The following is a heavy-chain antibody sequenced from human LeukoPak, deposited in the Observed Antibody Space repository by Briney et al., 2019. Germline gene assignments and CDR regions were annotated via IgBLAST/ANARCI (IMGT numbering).Heavy chain of an antibody. CDR1: GGSVSSGSYY. J-gene: IGHJ4*02. D-gene: IGHD5-18*01. Sequence: SETLSLTCTVSGGSVSSGSYYWSWIRQPPGKGLEWIGYIYYSGSTNYNPSLKSRVTISVDTSKNQFSLKLSSVTAAGTAVYHCAREAMYSYGNNFDYWAREPWSPSPQ. CDR3: AREAMYSYGNNFDY. V-gene: IGHV4-61*01. CDR2: IYYSGST.